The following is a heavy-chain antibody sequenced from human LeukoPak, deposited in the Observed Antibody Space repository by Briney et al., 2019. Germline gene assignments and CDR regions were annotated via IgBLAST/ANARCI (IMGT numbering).Heavy chain of an antibody. D-gene: IGHD3-22*01. CDR1: GGTFSSYA. V-gene: IGHV1-69*05. J-gene: IGHJ4*02. Sequence: ASVKVSCKASGGTFSSYAISWVRQAPGQGLEWMGGIIPIFGTANYAQKFQGRVTITTDESTSTAYMELSSLRSEDTAVYYCARSYDSSGYLWLYWGLGTLVTVSS. CDR3: ARSYDSSGYLWLY. CDR2: IIPIFGTA.